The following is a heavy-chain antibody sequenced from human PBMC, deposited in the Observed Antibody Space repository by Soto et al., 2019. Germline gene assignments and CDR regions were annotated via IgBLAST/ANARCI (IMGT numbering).Heavy chain of an antibody. CDR1: GFTFSTYG. CDR3: AREWLRRLGPDY. CDR2: ISSDGSNK. Sequence: QVQLVESGGGVVQPGGSLRLSCAASGFTFSTYGIHWVRQAPGKGLGWVAVISSDGSNKYYTESVKGRFTISRDNPKNTLYLQMNSLRPEDTAVYYCAREWLRRLGPDYWGQGTLVTVSS. J-gene: IGHJ4*02. V-gene: IGHV3-30*03. D-gene: IGHD5-12*01.